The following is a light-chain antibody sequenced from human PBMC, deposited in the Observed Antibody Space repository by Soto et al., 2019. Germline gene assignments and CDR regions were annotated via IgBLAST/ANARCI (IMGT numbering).Light chain of an antibody. V-gene: IGKV3-11*01. CDR3: QQRSNWPVT. CDR2: DAS. J-gene: IGKJ1*01. Sequence: PGERATLSCRASQSVSSYLAWYQQKPGQAPRLLIYDASSRATGIPARFSGSGSETEFTLTISSLEPEDFAVYYCQQRSNWPVTFGQGTKVDIK. CDR1: QSVSSY.